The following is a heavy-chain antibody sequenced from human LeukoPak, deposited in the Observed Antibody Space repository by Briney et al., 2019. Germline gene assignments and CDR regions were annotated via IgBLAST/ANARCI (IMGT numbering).Heavy chain of an antibody. V-gene: IGHV3-48*03. Sequence: PGGSLRLSCAASGFTFSDYEFNWVRQAPGKGLEWVSYIDCRGSGIYYADSVKGRFTMSRDNAKNLVYLQMNSLSVEDTAIYFCARETASCGGDCYDYWGQGTLVTVSS. J-gene: IGHJ4*02. D-gene: IGHD2-21*02. CDR2: IDCRGSGI. CDR3: ARETASCGGDCYDY. CDR1: GFTFSDYE.